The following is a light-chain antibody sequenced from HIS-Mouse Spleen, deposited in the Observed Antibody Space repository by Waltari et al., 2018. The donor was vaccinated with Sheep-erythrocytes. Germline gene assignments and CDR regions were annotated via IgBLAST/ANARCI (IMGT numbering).Light chain of an antibody. J-gene: IGLJ7*02. Sequence: QSVLTQPPSASGTPGQRVTIPCSRISSNIGSNYVYWYQQLPGTAPKLLIYRNNQRPSGVPDRFSGSKSGTSASLAISGLRSEDEADYYCAAWDDSLSGPVFGGGTQLTAL. CDR1: SSNIGSNY. V-gene: IGLV1-47*01. CDR3: AAWDDSLSGPV. CDR2: RNN.